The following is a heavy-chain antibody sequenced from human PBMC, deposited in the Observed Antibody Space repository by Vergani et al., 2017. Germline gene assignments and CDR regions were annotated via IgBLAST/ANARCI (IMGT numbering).Heavy chain of an antibody. J-gene: IGHJ6*04. V-gene: IGHV4-34*01. CDR2: INHSGST. D-gene: IGHD6-6*01. CDR1: GWSFSGYY. CDR3: ARALIIAARRMDV. Sequence: QVQLQQWGAGLLKPSEPLSLTCAFYGWSFSGYYWLWIRQPPGKGLEWIGEINHSGSTNYNPSLKSRVTISVDTAKNQFSLKLSSVTAADTAVYYCARALIIAARRMDVWGKGTTVTVSS.